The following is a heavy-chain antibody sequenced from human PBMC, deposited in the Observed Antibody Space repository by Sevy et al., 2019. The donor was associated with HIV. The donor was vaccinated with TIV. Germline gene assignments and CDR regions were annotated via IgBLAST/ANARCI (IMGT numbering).Heavy chain of an antibody. CDR1: GFTFGDYA. J-gene: IGHJ4*02. CDR2: IRSKAYGGTT. V-gene: IGHV3-49*03. Sequence: GGSLRLSCTASGFTFGDYAMSWFRQAPGKGLEWVGFIRSKAYGGTTEYAASVKGRFTIARDDSKSIAYLQMNSLKTKDTAVYYCTREYYDFWSGYYTFDYWGQGTLVTVSS. CDR3: TREYYDFWSGYYTFDY. D-gene: IGHD3-3*01.